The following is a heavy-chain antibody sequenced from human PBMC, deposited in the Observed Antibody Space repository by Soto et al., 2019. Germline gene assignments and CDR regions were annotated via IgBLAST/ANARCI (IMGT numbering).Heavy chain of an antibody. CDR1: GYTFSSYG. Sequence: APVKVSCKASGYTFSSYGISWVRQAPGQGLEWMGWISAYSGNTNYAQKFQGRVTMTTDTSTSTAYMELRSLRSDDTAVFYCARVPGYGDYVSDYWGQGTLVTVSS. J-gene: IGHJ4*02. CDR2: ISAYSGNT. CDR3: ARVPGYGDYVSDY. D-gene: IGHD4-17*01. V-gene: IGHV1-18*04.